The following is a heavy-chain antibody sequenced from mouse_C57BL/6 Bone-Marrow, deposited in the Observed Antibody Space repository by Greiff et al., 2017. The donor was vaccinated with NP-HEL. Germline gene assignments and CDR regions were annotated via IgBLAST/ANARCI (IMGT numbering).Heavy chain of an antibody. D-gene: IGHD1-1*01. J-gene: IGHJ3*01. CDR1: GYTFTSYW. CDR3: ARSHGSSSWFAY. Sequence: QVQLQQPGAELVMPGASVKLSCKASGYTFTSYWMHWVKQRPGQGLEWIGEIDPSDSYTNYNQKFKGKSTLTVDKSSSTAYMQLSSLTSEDSAVYYCARSHGSSSWFAYWGQGTLVTVSA. V-gene: IGHV1-69*01. CDR2: IDPSDSYT.